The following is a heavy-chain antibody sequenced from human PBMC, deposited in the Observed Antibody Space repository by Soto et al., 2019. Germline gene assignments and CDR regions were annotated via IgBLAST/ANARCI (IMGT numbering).Heavy chain of an antibody. V-gene: IGHV4-39*07. D-gene: IGHD4-17*01. CDR3: ARSPYGDRQYNWFDP. CDR1: GGSISSSSYY. J-gene: IGHJ5*02. CDR2: IYYSGST. Sequence: SETLSLTCTVSGGSISSSSYYWGWIRQPPGKGLEWIGCIYYSGSTNYNPSLKSRVTISIDTSKNQFSLSLSSVTAADTALYYCARSPYGDRQYNWFDPWGQGTLVTVSS.